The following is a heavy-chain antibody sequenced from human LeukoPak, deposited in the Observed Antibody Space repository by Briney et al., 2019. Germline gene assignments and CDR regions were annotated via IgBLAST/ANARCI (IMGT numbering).Heavy chain of an antibody. CDR3: ARIVLLWFGDSPSAYNWFDP. J-gene: IGHJ5*02. CDR1: GASFSSSTYY. CDR2: IYHSGST. D-gene: IGHD3-10*01. V-gene: IGHV4-39*07. Sequence: SETLSLTCTVSGASFSSSTYYWGWIRQPPGKGLEWIGSIYHSGSTYYNPSLKSRVTISVDTSKNQLSLKLSSVTAADTAVYYCARIVLLWFGDSPSAYNWFDPWGQGTLVTVSS.